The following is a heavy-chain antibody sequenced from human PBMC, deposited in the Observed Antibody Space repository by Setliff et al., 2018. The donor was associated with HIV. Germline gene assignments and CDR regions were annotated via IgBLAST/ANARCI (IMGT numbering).Heavy chain of an antibody. D-gene: IGHD6-19*01. J-gene: IGHJ4*02. CDR2: ISNDGGRE. CDR1: GFIFSDRY. Sequence: GSLRLSCVASGFIFSDRYMDWVRQAPGRGLEWAAIISNDGGREYYVDSVKGRFTISRDNAKSSLYLQMDSLRVEDTSVYYCWSGYTSGRWGQGTLVTVSS. CDR3: WSGYTSGR. V-gene: IGHV3-7*01.